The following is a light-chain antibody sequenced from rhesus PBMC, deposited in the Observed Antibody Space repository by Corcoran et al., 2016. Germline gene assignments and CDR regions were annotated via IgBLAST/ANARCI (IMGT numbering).Light chain of an antibody. V-gene: IGKV1-18*01. CDR3: RQGYTTPWT. J-gene: IGKJ1*01. Sequence: DIQMTQSPSSLSASVGDKVTITCRASQGISSWLAWYQQKAGKAPNLLIYVASSLQSGVPSRFNGSGSGTDYTLTIGSLQPEDFATYYCRQGYTTPWTFGQGTKVEIK. CDR1: QGISSW. CDR2: VAS.